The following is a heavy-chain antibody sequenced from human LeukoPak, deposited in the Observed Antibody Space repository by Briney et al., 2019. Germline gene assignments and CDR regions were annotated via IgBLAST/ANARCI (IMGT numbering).Heavy chain of an antibody. D-gene: IGHD6-13*01. CDR3: ARGEGSSIDY. CDR2: INPDSGGT. J-gene: IGHJ4*02. Sequence: ASVKVSCKASGYTFTDYYMHWVRQAPGQGLEWMEWINPDSGGTNYAQKFQGRVTMTIDTSITTAYLDLTRLTSDDTAVYYCARGEGSSIDYWGQGTLVSVSS. CDR1: GYTFTDYY. V-gene: IGHV1-2*02.